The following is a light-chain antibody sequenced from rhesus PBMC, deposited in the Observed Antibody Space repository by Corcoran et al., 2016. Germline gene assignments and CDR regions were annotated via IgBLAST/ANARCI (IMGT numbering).Light chain of an antibody. V-gene: IGKV1-66*01. CDR1: QDINHN. Sequence: DIQMTQSPSSLLASEGDRATITCRASQDINHNLSWYQQKTGKAPNSLIYYTSSLETGVPSRLGVSGSGTDYILTLSSLQPDDIATYYCHQYNDSPFTFGPGTKLDVK. J-gene: IGKJ3*01. CDR3: HQYNDSPFT. CDR2: YTS.